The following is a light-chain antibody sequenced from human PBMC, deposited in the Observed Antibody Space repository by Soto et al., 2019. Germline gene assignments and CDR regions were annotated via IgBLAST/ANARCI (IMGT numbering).Light chain of an antibody. J-gene: IGLJ1*01. CDR2: DGT. V-gene: IGLV2-11*01. CDR1: SSDVDDYRY. Sequence: QSALAQPRSVSGSPGQLLTISCTGTSSDVDDYRYVSWYQQYPGKAPKLVIYDGTKRPSGVPDRFSGSNSGNTASLTISGLQAEDEADYHCCSYVTTPEIFGTGTKVTVL. CDR3: CSYVTTPEI.